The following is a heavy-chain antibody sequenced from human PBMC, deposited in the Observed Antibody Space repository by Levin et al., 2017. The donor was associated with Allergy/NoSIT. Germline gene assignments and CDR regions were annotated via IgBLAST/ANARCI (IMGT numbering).Heavy chain of an antibody. CDR2: ISFGGGTL. Sequence: GESLKISCAASGFSFSNYGMHWVRQAPGKGLEWVAVISFGGGTLYYADSVKGRFTLSRDNSENTLYLQMNSLRTDDTAVYYCAIEFFEKAGKWYFDLWGRGTPVTVSS. CDR3: AIEFFEKAGKWYFDL. D-gene: IGHD3-3*01. CDR1: GFSFSNYG. V-gene: IGHV3-30*03. J-gene: IGHJ2*01.